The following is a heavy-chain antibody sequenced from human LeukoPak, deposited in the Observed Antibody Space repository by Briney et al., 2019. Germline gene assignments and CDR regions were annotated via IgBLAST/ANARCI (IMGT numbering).Heavy chain of an antibody. D-gene: IGHD3-10*01. Sequence: GGSLRLSCAASGFTFSSYAVTWVRQAPGKGLEWVSTISGSGGSTYYADSVKGRFSISRDNSKNTLYLQMNSLRAEDTAVYYCAKSMVRGVIIFPFAYWGQGTLVTVSS. J-gene: IGHJ4*02. CDR3: AKSMVRGVIIFPFAY. V-gene: IGHV3-23*01. CDR1: GFTFSSYA. CDR2: ISGSGGST.